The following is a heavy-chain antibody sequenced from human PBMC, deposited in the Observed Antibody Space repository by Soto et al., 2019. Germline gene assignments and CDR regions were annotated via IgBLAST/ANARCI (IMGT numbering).Heavy chain of an antibody. Sequence: EVQLVEAGGGLVQPGGSLRLSCKASGFTFSYYSLNWVRQGPGKGLEWIAHINSGSSTINYEDSVRSRFTISRDDAKDSLYLQMNSLRDEDTAIYYCVTDLSLGVINKRFDYWGQGTMVTVSS. J-gene: IGHJ4*02. V-gene: IGHV3-48*02. CDR2: INSGSSTI. CDR1: GFTFSYYS. CDR3: VTDLSLGVINKRFDY. D-gene: IGHD3-22*01.